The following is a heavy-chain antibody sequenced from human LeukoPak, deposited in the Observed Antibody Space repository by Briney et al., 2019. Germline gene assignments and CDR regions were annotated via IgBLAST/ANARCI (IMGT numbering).Heavy chain of an antibody. CDR2: IIPIFGTA. Sequence: SVKVSCKASGGTFSSYAISWVRQAPGQGLEWMGGIIPIFGTANYAQKFQGRVTMTTDTSTSTAYMELRSLRSDDTAVYYCARSNVLRSPLDYWGQGTLVTVSS. D-gene: IGHD3-3*01. CDR3: ARSNVLRSPLDY. V-gene: IGHV1-69*05. J-gene: IGHJ4*02. CDR1: GGTFSSYA.